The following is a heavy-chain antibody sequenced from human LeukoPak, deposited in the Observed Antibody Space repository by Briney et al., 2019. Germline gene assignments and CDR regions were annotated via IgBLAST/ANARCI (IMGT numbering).Heavy chain of an antibody. CDR1: GGSISSGGYS. Sequence: SETLSLTCAVSGGSISSGGYSWSWIRQPPGKGLEWIGYIYHSGSTYYNPSLKGRVTISVDRSKNQLSLKLSSVTAADTAVYYCARDSPNWGYDYWGQGTLVTVSS. V-gene: IGHV4-30-2*01. CDR2: IYHSGST. J-gene: IGHJ4*02. D-gene: IGHD7-27*01. CDR3: ARDSPNWGYDY.